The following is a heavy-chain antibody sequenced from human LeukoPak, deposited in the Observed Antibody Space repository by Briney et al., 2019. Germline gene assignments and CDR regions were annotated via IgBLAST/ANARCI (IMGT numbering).Heavy chain of an antibody. CDR1: GFTFSSYG. CDR3: ARPLRLRDPWYYGMDV. Sequence: PGGSLRLSCAASGFTFSSYGMHWVRQAPGKGLEWVAFIRYDGSNKYYADSVKGRFTISRDNSKNTLYLQMNSLRAEDTAVYYCARPLRLRDPWYYGMDVWGQGTAVTVSS. J-gene: IGHJ6*02. CDR2: IRYDGSNK. D-gene: IGHD3-10*01. V-gene: IGHV3-30*02.